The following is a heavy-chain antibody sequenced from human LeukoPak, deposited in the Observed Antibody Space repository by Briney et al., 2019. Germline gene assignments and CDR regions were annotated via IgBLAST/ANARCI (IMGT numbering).Heavy chain of an antibody. CDR2: IKQDGSEK. D-gene: IGHD6-13*01. V-gene: IGHV3-7*01. J-gene: IGHJ4*02. CDR1: GFTFSSYW. CDR3: AREAFSSSWFNFDY. Sequence: GGSLRLSCAGSGFTFSSYWMSWVRQAPGKGLEWVANIKQDGSEKYYVDSVKGRFTISRDNAKNSLYLQMNSLRAEDTAVYYCAREAFSSSWFNFDYWGQGTLVTVSS.